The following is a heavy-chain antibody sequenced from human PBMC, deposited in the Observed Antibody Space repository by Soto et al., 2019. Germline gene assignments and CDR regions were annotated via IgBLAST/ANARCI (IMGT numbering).Heavy chain of an antibody. CDR1: GGSINSYY. J-gene: IGHJ6*02. D-gene: IGHD6-19*01. CDR2: XYXXGXX. V-gene: IGHV4-59*01. Sequence: SETLSLTCTLSGGSINSYYWGWIRQPPGKGLESIGXXYXXGXXXXXLXXXSRVTISVDTSKNQFSLKLSAVTAADTAGYFWAREGLRYYYYGMDVWGQGTTVTASS. CDR3: AREGLRYYYYGMDV.